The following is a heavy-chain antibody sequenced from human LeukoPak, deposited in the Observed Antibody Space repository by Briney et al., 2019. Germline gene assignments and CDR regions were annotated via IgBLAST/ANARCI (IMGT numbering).Heavy chain of an antibody. D-gene: IGHD1-1*01. J-gene: IGHJ4*02. CDR1: GFTFSSYN. V-gene: IGHV3-20*04. Sequence: GGSLRLSCAASGFTFSSYNMNWVRQAPGKGLEWVSGINWNGGSTGYADSVKGRFTISRDNAKNSLYLQMNSLRAEDTALYYCARDYGVEGTFDYWGQGTLVTVSS. CDR3: ARDYGVEGTFDY. CDR2: INWNGGST.